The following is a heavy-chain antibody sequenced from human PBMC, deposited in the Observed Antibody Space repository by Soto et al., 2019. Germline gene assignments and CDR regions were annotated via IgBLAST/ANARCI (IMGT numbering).Heavy chain of an antibody. Sequence: QVQLQQWGAGLLKASETLSLTCAVVGDSLRGQSWNWIRQSPGKGLEWIGELDQSGGTNYNPSLKGRAIISGDTSKNQFSLTLTSVTAADTAVYYCAREDSYGWSGESLDVWGQGTTVTVSS. V-gene: IGHV4-34*01. CDR2: LDQSGGT. CDR1: GDSLRGQS. CDR3: AREDSYGWSGESLDV. J-gene: IGHJ6*02. D-gene: IGHD6-19*01.